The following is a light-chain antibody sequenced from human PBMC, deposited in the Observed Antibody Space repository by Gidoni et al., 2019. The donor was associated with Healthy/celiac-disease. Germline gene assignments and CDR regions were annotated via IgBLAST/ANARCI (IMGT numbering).Light chain of an antibody. V-gene: IGKV1-39*01. Sequence: DIQMTQSPSSLSASVGDRVTITCRASQSISSYLNWYQQKPGKAPKLLIYAASSLPSGVPSRFSGSGSGTDFTLTISSLQPEDFATYYCQQSYSTPPITFGQGTRLEI. CDR3: QQSYSTPPIT. J-gene: IGKJ5*01. CDR1: QSISSY. CDR2: AAS.